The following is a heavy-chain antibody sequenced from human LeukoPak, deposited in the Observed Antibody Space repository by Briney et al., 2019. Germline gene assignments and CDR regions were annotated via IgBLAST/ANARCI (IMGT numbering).Heavy chain of an antibody. CDR2: IYYSGTT. D-gene: IGHD3-3*01. V-gene: IGHV4-30-4*08. Sequence: SETLSLTFTFSGGSISSGGYYLSWIRQPPGKGLEWIGYIYYSGTTYYNPSLKSRITMSVDMSANQFSLRLTSVSAADTAVYYCTRAYWIGFHFDSWGQGILVSVSS. CDR3: TRAYWIGFHFDS. CDR1: GGSISSGGYY. J-gene: IGHJ4*02.